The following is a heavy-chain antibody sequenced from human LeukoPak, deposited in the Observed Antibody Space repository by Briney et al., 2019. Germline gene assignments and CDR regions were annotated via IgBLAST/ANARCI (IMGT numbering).Heavy chain of an antibody. CDR2: ISADNGNT. CDR3: ARGSRYYYDSSGYYY. V-gene: IGHV1-18*01. D-gene: IGHD3-22*01. J-gene: IGHJ4*02. Sequence: ASVKVSCKASGYTFTSYGISWVRQAPGQGLEWMGWISADNGNTNYAQKLQGRVTMTTDTSTSTAYMELRSLRSDDTAVYYCARGSRYYYDSSGYYYWGQGTLVTVSS. CDR1: GYTFTSYG.